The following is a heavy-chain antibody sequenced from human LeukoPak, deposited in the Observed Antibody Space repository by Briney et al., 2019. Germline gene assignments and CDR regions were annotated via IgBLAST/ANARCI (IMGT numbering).Heavy chain of an antibody. V-gene: IGHV1-2*02. Sequence: VASVKVSCKASGYTFTVHYIHWVRQAPGQGLEWMGWINPNSGKTNYPQKFQGRVTMTRDTSISSAYMELSRLRSDDTAVYYCASVRDNYGMDVWGQGTTVTVSS. CDR3: ASVRDNYGMDV. D-gene: IGHD5-24*01. J-gene: IGHJ6*02. CDR1: GYTFTVHY. CDR2: INPNSGKT.